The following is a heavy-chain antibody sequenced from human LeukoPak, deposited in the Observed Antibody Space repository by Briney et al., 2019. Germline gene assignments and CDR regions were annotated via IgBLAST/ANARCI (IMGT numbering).Heavy chain of an antibody. J-gene: IGHJ4*02. V-gene: IGHV1-58*02. D-gene: IGHD3-10*01. CDR3: AKDWGYQFASGSSYFDY. Sequence: SVKVSCKASGFTFTSSAMQWVRQARGQRLEWIGWIVVGSGNTNYAQKFQERVTITRDMSTSRAYMELSSLRSEDTAVYYCAKDWGYQFASGSSYFDYWGQGTLVTVSS. CDR2: IVVGSGNT. CDR1: GFTFTSSA.